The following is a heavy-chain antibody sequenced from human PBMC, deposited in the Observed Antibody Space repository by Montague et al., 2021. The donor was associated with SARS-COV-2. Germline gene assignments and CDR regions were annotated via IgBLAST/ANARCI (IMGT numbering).Heavy chain of an antibody. D-gene: IGHD3-9*01. Sequence: SLRLSCAASGFTFSSYSMNWVRQAPGKGLEWVSSISSSSSYIYYTDSVKGRFTISRDNDKNSLYLQMNSLRAEDTAVYYCARDHFPDILTGYYLYWGQGTLVTVSS. CDR1: GFTFSSYS. CDR3: ARDHFPDILTGYYLY. J-gene: IGHJ4*02. V-gene: IGHV3-21*01. CDR2: ISSSSSYI.